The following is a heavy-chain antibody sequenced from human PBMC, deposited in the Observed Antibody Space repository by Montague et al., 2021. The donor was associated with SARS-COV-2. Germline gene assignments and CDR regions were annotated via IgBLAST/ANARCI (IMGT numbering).Heavy chain of an antibody. V-gene: IGHV3-53*01. Sequence: SLRLSCAASGFTVSSNYMSWVRQAPEKGLEWVSVIYSGGSTYYADSVKGRFTISRDNSKNTLYLQMNSLRAEDTAVYYCARDRGGNYYFDYWGQGTLVTVSS. CDR1: GFTVSSNY. CDR2: IYSGGST. CDR3: ARDRGGNYYFDY. J-gene: IGHJ4*02. D-gene: IGHD1-7*01.